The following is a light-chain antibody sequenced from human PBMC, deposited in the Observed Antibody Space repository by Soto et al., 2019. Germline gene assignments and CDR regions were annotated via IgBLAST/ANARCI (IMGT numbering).Light chain of an antibody. CDR1: SSDVGAYNY. Sequence: QSVLTQPASVSGSPGQSITISCTGTSSDVGAYNYDSWYQQYPGEAPKVIIYDVSHRPAGVSNRFSGSKSGNTASLTISGLQTHYEADYYSSSYTSATAYVFGTGNNVTVL. J-gene: IGLJ1*01. V-gene: IGLV2-14*01. CDR2: DVS. CDR3: SSYTSATAYV.